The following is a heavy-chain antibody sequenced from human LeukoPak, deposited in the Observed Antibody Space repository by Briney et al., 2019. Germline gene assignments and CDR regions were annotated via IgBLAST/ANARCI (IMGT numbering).Heavy chain of an antibody. V-gene: IGHV4-38-2*02. J-gene: IGHJ4*02. CDR2: IYHSGNT. Sequence: PSETLSLTCTVSGYSISSGYYWGWIQQPPGKGLEWTGSIYHSGNTNYNPSLKSRVTVSVDTSKNQFSLKMTSLTAADTAVYYCAKQGRKSAFDFWGQGTLVTVSS. D-gene: IGHD7-27*01. CDR3: AKQGRKSAFDF. CDR1: GYSISSGYY.